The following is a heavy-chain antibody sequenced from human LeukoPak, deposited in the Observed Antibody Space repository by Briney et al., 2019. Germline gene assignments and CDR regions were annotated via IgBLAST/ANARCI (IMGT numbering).Heavy chain of an antibody. CDR3: AREDGSASYYNNWFDP. V-gene: IGHV3-33*01. CDR1: GFTFSFYG. Sequence: GRSLRLSCAASGFTFSFYGMHWVRRAPGKVLEWVAVIWSDGSNKYYADSVKGRFTISRDNSKSTMYLQTNSLRAEDTAVYYCAREDGSASYYNNWFDPWGQGTLVTVSS. J-gene: IGHJ5*02. D-gene: IGHD3-10*01. CDR2: IWSDGSNK.